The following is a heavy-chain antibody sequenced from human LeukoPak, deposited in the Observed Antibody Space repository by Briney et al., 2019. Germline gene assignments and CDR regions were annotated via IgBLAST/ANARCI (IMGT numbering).Heavy chain of an antibody. D-gene: IGHD3-3*01. CDR3: AAGSGYYLRYFDY. CDR1: GFTFSSYS. CDR2: ISGSSSYI. J-gene: IGHJ4*02. V-gene: IGHV3-21*01. Sequence: TGGSLRLSCAASGFTFSSYSMNWVRQAPGKGLEWVSFISGSSSYIYYGDSVKGRFTISRDNAKNSLYLQMNSLRAEDTAVYYCAAGSGYYLRYFDYWGQGTLVTVSS.